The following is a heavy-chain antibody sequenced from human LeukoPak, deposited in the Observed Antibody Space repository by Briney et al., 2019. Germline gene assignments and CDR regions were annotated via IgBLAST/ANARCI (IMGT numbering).Heavy chain of an antibody. J-gene: IGHJ6*04. D-gene: IGHD6-19*01. CDR1: GFTFSSYE. V-gene: IGHV3-48*03. CDR3: ARDRYSSGWYPRRGCYYGMDV. Sequence: PGGSLRLSCAASGFTFSSYEMNWVRQAPGKGLEWVSYISSSGSTIYYADSVKGRFTISRDNAENSLYLQMNSLRAEDTAVYYCARDRYSSGWYPRRGCYYGMDVWGKGTTVTVSS. CDR2: ISSSGSTI.